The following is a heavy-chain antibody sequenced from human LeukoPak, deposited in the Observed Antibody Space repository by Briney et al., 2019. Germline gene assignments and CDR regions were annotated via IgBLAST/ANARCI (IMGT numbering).Heavy chain of an antibody. Sequence: GGSLRLSCSVSGFTFSTYVMHWVRQAPGKGLEYVSSISSSGGNIYYADSVKGRFTISRDNSKNTLYLQMSSLRADDTAVYYCVRGTGYWGQGALVTVSS. V-gene: IGHV3-64D*06. CDR1: GFTFSTYV. CDR3: VRGTGY. J-gene: IGHJ4*02. CDR2: ISSSGGNI.